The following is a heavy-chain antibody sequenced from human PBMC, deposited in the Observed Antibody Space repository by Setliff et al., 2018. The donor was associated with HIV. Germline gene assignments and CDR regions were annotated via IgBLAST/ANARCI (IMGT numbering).Heavy chain of an antibody. J-gene: IGHJ4*02. CDR2: INPKSDGT. CDR3: ARGMDYYDGGYYQYYFDY. D-gene: IGHD3-22*01. Sequence: GASVKVSCKASGYSFTDYYIHWVRQAPGQGLEWMGWINPKSDGTNYAQKFQGWIAMTRDTSISTAYMELSRLRSDDTAVYYCARGMDYYDGGYYQYYFDYWGQGTLVTVSS. V-gene: IGHV1-2*04. CDR1: GYSFTDYY.